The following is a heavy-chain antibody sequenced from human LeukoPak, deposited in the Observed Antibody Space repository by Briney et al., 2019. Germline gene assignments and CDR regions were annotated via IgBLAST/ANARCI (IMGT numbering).Heavy chain of an antibody. CDR3: ARDWDSSGRYGEDY. J-gene: IGHJ4*02. D-gene: IGHD6-19*01. CDR1: GYAFTSYD. V-gene: IGHV7-4-1*02. CDR2: INTNTGNP. Sequence: GASVKVSCKAAGYAFTSYDINWVRQATGQGLEWMGGINTNTGNPTYAQGFTGRFVFSLDTSVSTAYLQISSLKAEDTAVYYCARDWDSSGRYGEDYWGQGTLVTVSS.